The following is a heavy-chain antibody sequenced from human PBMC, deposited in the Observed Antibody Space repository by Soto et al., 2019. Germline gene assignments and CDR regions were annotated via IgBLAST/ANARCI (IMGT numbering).Heavy chain of an antibody. D-gene: IGHD1-26*01. V-gene: IGHV3-23*01. CDR1: GFTFSSYA. J-gene: IGHJ4*02. CDR3: ARRGSGSYYDY. CDR2: ISGSGGST. Sequence: EMQLLESGGGLVQPGGSLRLSCVASGFTFSSYAMRWVRQAPVKGLEWVSAISGSGGSTYYADSVKGRFTISRDNSKNTLYLQMNSLRAEDTAVYYCARRGSGSYYDYWGQGTLVTVSS.